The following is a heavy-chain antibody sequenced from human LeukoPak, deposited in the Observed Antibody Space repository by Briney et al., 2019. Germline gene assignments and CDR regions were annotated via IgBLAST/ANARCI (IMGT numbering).Heavy chain of an antibody. V-gene: IGHV3-23*01. CDR1: GFTFSSYA. D-gene: IGHD3-16*01. J-gene: IGHJ4*02. CDR2: ISGSGVGT. CDR3: AKYTDWGTTSGLDY. Sequence: QPGGSLRLSCAASGFTFSSYAMSWVRQAPGKGLEWVSGISGSGVGTHYADSVKGRFTISRDNSKNTLYLQMNSLRAEDTAVYYCAKYTDWGTTSGLDYWGQGTLVTVSS.